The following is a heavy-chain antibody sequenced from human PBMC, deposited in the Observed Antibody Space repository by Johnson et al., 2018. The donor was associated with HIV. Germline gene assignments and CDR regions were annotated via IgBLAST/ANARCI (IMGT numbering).Heavy chain of an antibody. CDR2: ISYDGSNK. Sequence: RLVESGGGVVQPGRSLRLSCAASGFTFSSYGMHWVRQAPGKGLEWVAVISYDGSNKYYADSVKGRFTISRDNSKNTLYLQMNSLRAEDTAVYYCAKVRGGGATAAFDIWGQGTMVTVSS. CDR3: AKVRGGGATAAFDI. D-gene: IGHD1-26*01. V-gene: IGHV3-30*18. CDR1: GFTFSSYG. J-gene: IGHJ3*02.